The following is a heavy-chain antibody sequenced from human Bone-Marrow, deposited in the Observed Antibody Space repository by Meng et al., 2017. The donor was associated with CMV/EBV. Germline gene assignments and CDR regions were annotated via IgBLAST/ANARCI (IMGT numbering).Heavy chain of an antibody. V-gene: IGHV4-34*01. CDR1: GWSFSGYY. CDR3: ARLRAVASPYYYYYYSMDV. Sequence: SETLSFTCAVHGWSFSGYYWSWTRQPPGKGLEWIGEINHSGSTNYNPSLKSRVTISVDTSKNQFSLKLSSVTAADTAVYYCARLRAVASPYYYYYYSMDVWGQGTTVTVSS. CDR2: INHSGST. D-gene: IGHD6-19*01. J-gene: IGHJ6*02.